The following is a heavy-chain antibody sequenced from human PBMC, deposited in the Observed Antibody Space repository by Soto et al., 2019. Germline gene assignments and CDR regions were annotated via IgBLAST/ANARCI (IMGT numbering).Heavy chain of an antibody. Sequence: VQLVESGGGVVRPGGSLRLSCAASGFTFDDYGMSWVRQVPGKGLEWVAGMNWDGGRTAYADSVRGRFTISRDNAKNSLYLQMNSLTADDTAFYHCARGSGYGDYVSPYWGQGTLVTVSS. CDR2: MNWDGGRT. CDR1: GFTFDDYG. V-gene: IGHV3-20*01. CDR3: ARGSGYGDYVSPY. J-gene: IGHJ4*02. D-gene: IGHD4-17*01.